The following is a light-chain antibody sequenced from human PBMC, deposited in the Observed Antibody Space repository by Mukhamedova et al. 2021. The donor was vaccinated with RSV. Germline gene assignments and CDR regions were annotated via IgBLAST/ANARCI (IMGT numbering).Light chain of an antibody. Sequence: SQSVLYSSNNKNYLAWYQQKPGQPPKLLIYWASTRESGVPDRFRGSGSGTDFTLTISSLQAEDVAVYYCQQYYSTPLTFGGGTKV. CDR1: QSVLYSSNNKNY. CDR2: WAS. CDR3: QQYYSTPLT. V-gene: IGKV4-1*01. J-gene: IGKJ4*01.